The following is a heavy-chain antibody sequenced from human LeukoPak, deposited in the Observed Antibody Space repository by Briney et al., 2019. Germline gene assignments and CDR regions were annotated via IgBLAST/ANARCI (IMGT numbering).Heavy chain of an antibody. CDR1: GFTFSSYW. D-gene: IGHD6-19*01. V-gene: IGHV3-7*03. J-gene: IGHJ4*02. CDR3: AGGSGWLIDY. Sequence: GGSLGLSCAASGFTFSSYWMNWVRQAPGKGLEWVANIKKDGSERYYVDSVKGRFTISRDNAKNSLYLQMDSLRAEDTAVYYCAGGSGWLIDYWGQGTLVTVSS. CDR2: IKKDGSER.